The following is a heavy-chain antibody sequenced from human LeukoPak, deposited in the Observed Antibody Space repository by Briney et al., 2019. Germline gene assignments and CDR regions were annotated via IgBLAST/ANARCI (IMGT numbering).Heavy chain of an antibody. CDR1: GGSISSYY. CDR3: AREGSVAAGTWPSLVDY. D-gene: IGHD6-13*01. J-gene: IGHJ4*02. CDR2: IYYSGST. Sequence: SETLSLXCTVSGGSISSYYWRWIRQPPGKGLEWIGYIYYSGSTNYNPSLKSRVTISVDTSKNQFSLKLSSVTAADTAVYYCAREGSVAAGTWPSLVDYWGQGTLVTVSS. V-gene: IGHV4-59*01.